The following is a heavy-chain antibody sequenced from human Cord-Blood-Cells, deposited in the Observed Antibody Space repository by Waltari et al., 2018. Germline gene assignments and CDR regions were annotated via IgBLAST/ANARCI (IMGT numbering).Heavy chain of an antibody. CDR2: IKSKTDGGTT. J-gene: IGHJ4*02. CDR1: GFTFSNAW. D-gene: IGHD6-6*01. CDR3: TTDIVAGEEQLSY. V-gene: IGHV3-15*01. Sequence: EVQLVESGGGLVKPGGSLRLSCAASGFTFSNAWMSWVRQAPGKGLDGVGRIKSKTDGGTTDYAAPVKGRFTISRDDSKNTLYLQMNSLKTEDTAVYYCTTDIVAGEEQLSYWGQGTLVTVSS.